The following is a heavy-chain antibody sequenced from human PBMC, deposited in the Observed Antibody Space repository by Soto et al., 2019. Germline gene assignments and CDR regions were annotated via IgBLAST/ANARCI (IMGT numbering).Heavy chain of an antibody. V-gene: IGHV1-69*08. Sequence: QVQLVQSGAEVKKPGSSVKVSCKTSGGTFSNDIITWVRQAPEQGLEWMGRIIPLRDTTNYAQKFQGRVTITADKSTGTAYMELNRLRSEDTAVYYCVRDSPIGSTFSGYDGIDYWGQGTLVTVSS. CDR3: VRDSPIGSTFSGYDGIDY. CDR1: GGTFSNDI. J-gene: IGHJ4*02. D-gene: IGHD5-12*01. CDR2: IIPLRDTT.